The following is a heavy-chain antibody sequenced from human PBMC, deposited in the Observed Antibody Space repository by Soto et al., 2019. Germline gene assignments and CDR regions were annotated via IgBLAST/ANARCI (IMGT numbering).Heavy chain of an antibody. V-gene: IGHV3-33*01. J-gene: IGHJ4*02. CDR1: GFTFSSYG. D-gene: IGHD1-26*01. CDR2: IWYDGSNK. CDR3: ARDGNDDDGAGDY. Sequence: PGGSLRLSCAASGFTFSSYGMHWVRQAPGKGLEWVAVIWYDGSNKYYADSVKGRFTISRDNSKNTLYLQMNSLRAEETAVYYCARDGNDDDGAGDYWGQGTLVTVSS.